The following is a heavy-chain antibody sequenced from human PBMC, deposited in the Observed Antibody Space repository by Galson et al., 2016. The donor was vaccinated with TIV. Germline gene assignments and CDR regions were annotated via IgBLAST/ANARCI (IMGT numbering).Heavy chain of an antibody. CDR3: AKSLFHTIEFGGLTVIFDY. V-gene: IGHV3-23*01. Sequence: SLRLSCAASGFSFSSFAMSRVRQAPGKGLEWVASISGSGGHTHYGDSVQGRFTISRDDSKNALYLQMNSLRADDTAVYYCAKSLFHTIEFGGLTVIFDYWGQGTLVTVSS. J-gene: IGHJ4*02. CDR2: ISGSGGHT. D-gene: IGHD3-16*02. CDR1: GFSFSSFA.